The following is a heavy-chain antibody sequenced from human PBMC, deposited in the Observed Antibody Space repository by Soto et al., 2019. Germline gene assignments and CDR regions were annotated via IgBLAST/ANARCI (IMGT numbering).Heavy chain of an antibody. D-gene: IGHD3-22*01. Sequence: GGSLRLSCSASGFTFSSYAMHWVRQAPGKGLEYVSAISSNGGSTYYADSVKGRFTISRDNSKNTLYLQMSSLRAEDTAVYYCARALYYYDSSGYYGSWGQGTLVTVSS. CDR3: ARALYYYDSSGYYGS. CDR2: ISSNGGST. J-gene: IGHJ5*02. V-gene: IGHV3-64D*06. CDR1: GFTFSSYA.